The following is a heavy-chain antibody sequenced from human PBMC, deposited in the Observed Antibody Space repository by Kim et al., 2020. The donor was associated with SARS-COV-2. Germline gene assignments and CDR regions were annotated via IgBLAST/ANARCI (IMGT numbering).Heavy chain of an antibody. D-gene: IGHD6-6*01. CDR1: GGSISSSSYY. Sequence: SETLSLTCTVSGGSISSSSYYWGWIRQPPGKGLEWIGSIYYSGSTYYNPSLKSRVTISVDTSKNQFSLKLSSVTAADTAVYYCARLSGQLVKDYWGQGTL. V-gene: IGHV4-39*01. J-gene: IGHJ4*02. CDR3: ARLSGQLVKDY. CDR2: IYYSGST.